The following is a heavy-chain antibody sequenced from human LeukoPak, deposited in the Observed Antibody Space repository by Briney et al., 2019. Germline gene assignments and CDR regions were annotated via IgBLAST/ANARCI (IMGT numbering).Heavy chain of an antibody. Sequence: SGTLSLTCTVSGGSISSSSYYWGWIRQPPGKGLEWIGYIYYSGSTKYNPSLKSRVTISVDTSKNQFSLKMSSVTAADTAVYYCARNHGSGRGEWFDPWGQGTLVTVSS. V-gene: IGHV4-61*05. CDR2: IYYSGST. CDR1: GGSISSSSYY. D-gene: IGHD3-10*01. CDR3: ARNHGSGRGEWFDP. J-gene: IGHJ5*02.